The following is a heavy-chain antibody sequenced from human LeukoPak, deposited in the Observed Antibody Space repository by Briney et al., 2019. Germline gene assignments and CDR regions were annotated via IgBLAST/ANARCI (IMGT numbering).Heavy chain of an antibody. V-gene: IGHV4-4*02. Sequence: ASETLSLTCAVSGGSISISNWWSWVRQPPGKGLGWIGEIYHSGSTNYNPSLKSRVTISVDTSKNQFSLKLSSVTAADTAIYYCARGGYYGSGNDFRFDPWGQGTLVTVSS. CDR1: GGSISISNW. J-gene: IGHJ5*02. CDR2: IYHSGST. CDR3: ARGGYYGSGNDFRFDP. D-gene: IGHD3-10*01.